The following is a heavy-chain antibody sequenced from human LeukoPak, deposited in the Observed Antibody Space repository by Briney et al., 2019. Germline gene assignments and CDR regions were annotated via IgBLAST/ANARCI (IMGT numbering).Heavy chain of an antibody. CDR1: GFTFSSYS. V-gene: IGHV3-21*04. J-gene: IGHJ4*02. D-gene: IGHD1-26*01. CDR2: ISSSSSCI. CDR3: ARDLTGADDY. Sequence: GGSLRLSCAASGFTFSSYSMNWVRQAPGKGLEWVSSISSSSSCIYYADSVKGRFTISRDNSKNTLYLQMNSLRAEDTAVYYCARDLTGADDYWGQGTLVTVSS.